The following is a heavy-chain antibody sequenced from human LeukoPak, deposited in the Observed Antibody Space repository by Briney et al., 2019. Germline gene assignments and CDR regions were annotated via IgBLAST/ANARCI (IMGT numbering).Heavy chain of an antibody. Sequence: SETLSLTCAVYGGSFNGYHWTWVRQSPGKGLEWIGEINHGGNTNYVPSLKSRLTMSVDTSKNQFSLKLNSVTAADTAVYYCARDRGLWFGELLDYWGPGTLVTVSS. D-gene: IGHD3-10*01. V-gene: IGHV4-34*01. CDR1: GGSFNGYH. CDR2: INHGGNT. CDR3: ARDRGLWFGELLDY. J-gene: IGHJ4*02.